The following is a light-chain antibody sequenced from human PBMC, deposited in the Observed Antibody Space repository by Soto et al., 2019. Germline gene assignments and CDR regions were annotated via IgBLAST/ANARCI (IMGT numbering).Light chain of an antibody. CDR2: DIS. Sequence: DIQLTQSASSLSASVGDRVTITCQASQVITNYLNWYQQKPGKAPKLLIYDISTLEIGVPSRFSGSGSGTDVTFTLTGLQPDDIATYFCQQYENLPYAFGQGTKLEI. J-gene: IGKJ2*01. CDR1: QVITNY. CDR3: QQYENLPYA. V-gene: IGKV1-33*01.